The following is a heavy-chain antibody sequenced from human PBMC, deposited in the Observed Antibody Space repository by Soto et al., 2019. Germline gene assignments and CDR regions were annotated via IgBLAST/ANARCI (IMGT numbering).Heavy chain of an antibody. Sequence: GGSLRLSCVASGFSFSDYSMNWVRQAPGKGLQWVSYISSSSDNTYYADSVKGRFTVSRDNAKNALFLQMNSLRDDDTATYYCARLPKGSLVTAWGQGTRVTVSS. CDR2: ISSSSDNT. CDR1: GFSFSDYS. J-gene: IGHJ4*02. CDR3: ARLPKGSLVTA. D-gene: IGHD2-21*02. V-gene: IGHV3-48*02.